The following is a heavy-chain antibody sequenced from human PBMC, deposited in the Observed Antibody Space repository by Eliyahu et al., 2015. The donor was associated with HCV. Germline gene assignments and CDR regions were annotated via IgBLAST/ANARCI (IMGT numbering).Heavy chain of an antibody. CDR1: GGSISNGXYY. D-gene: IGHD3-22*01. CDR3: ARFRAPLRNPLNYDSSGPHEY. Sequence: QVQLQESGPGLVKPSQXLSLTCXVXGGSISNGXYYWPWIRQPPGKGLEWIGYIYFSGSTYYNPSLKSRVSMSEDTSKNQFSLRLSSVTAADTAVYYCARFRAPLRNPLNYDSSGPHEYWGQGTLVTVSS. J-gene: IGHJ4*02. CDR2: IYFSGST. V-gene: IGHV4-30-4*08.